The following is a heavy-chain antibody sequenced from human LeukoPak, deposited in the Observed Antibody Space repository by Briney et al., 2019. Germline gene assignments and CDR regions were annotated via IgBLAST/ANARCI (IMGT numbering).Heavy chain of an antibody. J-gene: IGHJ5*02. CDR1: GYTFTNYG. D-gene: IGHD6-13*01. CDR2: ISGYNSNT. CDR3: VRSPPRYSNYNWFDP. V-gene: IGHV1-18*01. Sequence: ASVKVSCKASGYTFTNYGISWVRQAPGQGLEWMGWISGYNSNTNYAQNRQGRVTMTTDIHTSTAYMELRSHRSDDTAVYYCVRSPPRYSNYNWFDPWGQGTLVTVSS.